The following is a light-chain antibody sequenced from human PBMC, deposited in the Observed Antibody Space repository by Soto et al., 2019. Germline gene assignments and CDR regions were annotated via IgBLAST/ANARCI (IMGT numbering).Light chain of an antibody. V-gene: IGKV3D-20*01. CDR2: DAS. CDR3: QQYGTSPST. CDR1: QSVSSSY. Sequence: EIVLTQSPATLSLSPGERATLSCGASQSVSSSYLAWYQQKPGLAPRLLIYDASSRATVIPDRFSGSGSGTDFTLTISRLEAEDFAVYYCQQYGTSPSTFGPGTKVDIK. J-gene: IGKJ3*01.